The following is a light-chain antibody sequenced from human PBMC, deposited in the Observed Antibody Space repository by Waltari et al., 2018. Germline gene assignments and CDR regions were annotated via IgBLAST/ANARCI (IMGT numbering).Light chain of an antibody. CDR2: DAS. CDR3: QQRTDRPPVT. J-gene: IGKJ1*01. Sequence: EIVLTQSPGTLSLSPGERATLSCRASQGVGKYLAWYQQRPGQAPRLLIYDASDRAPGVPARFSGSGSGTDFTLTISSLEPEDFAVYYCQQRTDRPPVTFGQGTRVEMK. CDR1: QGVGKY. V-gene: IGKV3-11*01.